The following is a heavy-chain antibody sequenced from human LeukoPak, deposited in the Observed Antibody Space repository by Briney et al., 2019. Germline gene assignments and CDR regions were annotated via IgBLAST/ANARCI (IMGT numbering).Heavy chain of an antibody. CDR3: AKVRTYFYHGLDV. Sequence: SGGSLRLSCVGSGFTFRSHAMSWVRQAPEKGLEFASGIYENGGTTYYADSVKGRFTISRDNSKNTLFLQVNSLRAEDTAVYYCAKVRTYFYHGLDVWGQGTTVTVSS. V-gene: IGHV3-23*01. D-gene: IGHD1-14*01. J-gene: IGHJ6*02. CDR2: IYENGGTT. CDR1: GFTFRSHA.